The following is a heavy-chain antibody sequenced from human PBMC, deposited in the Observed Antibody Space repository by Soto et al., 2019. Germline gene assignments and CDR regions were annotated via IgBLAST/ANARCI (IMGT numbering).Heavy chain of an antibody. V-gene: IGHV4-31*03. Sequence: SDSLSLTCTAAGVSIGIGRYYLSWIRQNPGKGLEWIGYIYYSGTTYYNPSLKSRVTISVDTSKNQFSLKLSSVSAADTALYYCARCSLVVVPAPGFDPWGRGNLVKFSS. CDR2: IYYSGTT. J-gene: IGHJ5*02. CDR3: ARCSLVVVPAPGFDP. D-gene: IGHD2-2*01. CDR1: GVSIGIGRYY.